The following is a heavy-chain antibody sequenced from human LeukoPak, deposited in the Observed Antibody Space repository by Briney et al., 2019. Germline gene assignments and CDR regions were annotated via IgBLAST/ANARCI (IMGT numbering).Heavy chain of an antibody. V-gene: IGHV4-4*02. D-gene: IGHD5-18*01. CDR3: ARYLGTAMVPYFDY. CDR1: GGSISSSNW. CDR2: IYHSGST. Sequence: SETLSLTCAVSGGSISSSNWWSWVRQPPGKGLEWIGEIYHSGSTNYNPSLKSRVTISVDKSKNQFSLKLSSVTAADTAVYHCARYLGTAMVPYFDYWGQGTLVTVSS. J-gene: IGHJ4*02.